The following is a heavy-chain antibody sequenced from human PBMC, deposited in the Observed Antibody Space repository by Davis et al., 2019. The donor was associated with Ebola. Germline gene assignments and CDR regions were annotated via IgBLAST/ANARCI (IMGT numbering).Heavy chain of an antibody. CDR2: INTNTGNP. V-gene: IGHV7-4-1*02. J-gene: IGHJ6*04. Sequence: ASVKVSCKASGYTFTSYAMNWVRQAPGQGLEWMGWINTNTGNPTYAQGFTGRFVFSLDTSVSTAYLQISSLKAEDTAVYYCARMVITMVRGVLYYYYYGMDVWGKGTTVTVSS. D-gene: IGHD3-10*01. CDR1: GYTFTSYA. CDR3: ARMVITMVRGVLYYYYYGMDV.